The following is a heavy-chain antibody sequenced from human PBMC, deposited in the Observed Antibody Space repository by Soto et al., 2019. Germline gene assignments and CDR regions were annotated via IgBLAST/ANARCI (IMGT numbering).Heavy chain of an antibody. CDR2: MNPNSGNT. CDR1: GYTFTSYD. V-gene: IGHV1-8*01. CDR3: ARLGYCSGGSCPTDYYYYYYMDV. Sequence: QVQLVQSGAEVKKPGASVKVSCKASGYTFTSYDINWVRQATGQGLEWMGWMNPNSGNTGYAQKFQGRVTMTRNTSISTAYMELSSLRSEDTAVYYCARLGYCSGGSCPTDYYYYYYMDVWGKGTTVTVSS. D-gene: IGHD2-15*01. J-gene: IGHJ6*03.